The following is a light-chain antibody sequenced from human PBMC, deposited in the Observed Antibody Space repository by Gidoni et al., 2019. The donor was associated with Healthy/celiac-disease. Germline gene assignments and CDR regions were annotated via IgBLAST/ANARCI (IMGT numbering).Light chain of an antibody. V-gene: IGLV3-1*01. CDR1: KLGDKY. Sequence: PPSVSVSPGQTASISCSGDKLGDKYACWYQQKPGQSPVLVIYQDSKRPSGIPERFSGSNSGNTATLTISGTQAMDEADYYCQAWDSSTVVFGGATKLTVL. CDR3: QAWDSSTVV. CDR2: QDS. J-gene: IGLJ2*01.